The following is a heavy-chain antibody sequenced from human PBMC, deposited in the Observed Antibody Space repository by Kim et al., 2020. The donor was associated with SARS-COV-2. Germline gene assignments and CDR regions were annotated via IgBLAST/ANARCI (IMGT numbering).Heavy chain of an antibody. V-gene: IGHV3-33*01. CDR2: IWYDGSNK. J-gene: IGHJ6*02. CDR1: GFTFSSYG. D-gene: IGHD6-13*01. CDR3: ARLSSSWTDYYYYGMDV. Sequence: GGSLRLSCAASGFTFSSYGMHWVRQAPGKGLEWVAVIWYDGSNKYYADSVKGRFTISRDNSKNTLYLQMNSLRAEDTAVYYCARLSSSWTDYYYYGMDVWGQGTTVTVSS.